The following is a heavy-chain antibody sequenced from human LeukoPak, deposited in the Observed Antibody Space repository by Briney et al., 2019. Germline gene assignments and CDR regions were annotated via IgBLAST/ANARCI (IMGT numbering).Heavy chain of an antibody. V-gene: IGHV3-30*02. J-gene: IGHJ3*02. CDR2: IRYDGSNK. Sequence: GGSLRLSCAASGFTFSSYGIHWVRQAPGKGLEWVAFIRYDGSNKYYADSVKGRFTISRDNSKNTLYLHMNSLRAEDTAVYYCAKDGRQRKTYYYASGSANAFDIWGQGTMVSVSS. CDR3: AKDGRQRKTYYYASGSANAFDI. D-gene: IGHD3-10*01. CDR1: GFTFSSYG.